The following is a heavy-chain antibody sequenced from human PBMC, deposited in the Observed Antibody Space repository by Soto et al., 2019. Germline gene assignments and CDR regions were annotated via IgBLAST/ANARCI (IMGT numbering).Heavy chain of an antibody. D-gene: IGHD1-1*01. J-gene: IGHJ5*02. Sequence: QVQLQESGPGLVKPSQTLSLTCTDSGGSISSGGYYWSWIRQHPGKGLEWIGYIYYSGSTYYNPSHKSRVTISVDTSKNQFSLKLSSVTAADTAVYYGAREFNTGTPNWFDPWGQGTLVTVSS. CDR2: IYYSGST. V-gene: IGHV4-31*03. CDR1: GGSISSGGYY. CDR3: AREFNTGTPNWFDP.